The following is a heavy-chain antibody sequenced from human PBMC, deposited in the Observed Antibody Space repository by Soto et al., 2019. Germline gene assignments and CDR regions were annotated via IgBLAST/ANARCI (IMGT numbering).Heavy chain of an antibody. CDR3: ARHGSMVRERWFDP. V-gene: IGHV3-74*03. D-gene: IGHD3-10*01. CDR1: GFTFIGYW. Sequence: EVQLVESGGGVVQPGGSLRLSCAASGFTFIGYWMHWVRQGPGKGLVWVARINNDGIDTTYADSVKGRFTISSDNTKNMVYLEMNSLRADDTAVYYCARHGSMVRERWFDPWGQGTLVTVSS. CDR2: INNDGIDT. J-gene: IGHJ5*02.